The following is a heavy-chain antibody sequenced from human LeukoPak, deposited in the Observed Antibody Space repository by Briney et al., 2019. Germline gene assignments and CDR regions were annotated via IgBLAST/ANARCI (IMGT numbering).Heavy chain of an antibody. CDR2: IYYSGST. J-gene: IGHJ3*02. Sequence: SETLSLTCTVSGSSVSSGSYYWSWLRQPPGKGLEWIGYIYYSGSTNYNPSLKSRVTISVDTSKNQFSLKLSSVTAADTAVYYCARGLYSGSYPDAFDIWGQGTMVTVSS. D-gene: IGHD1-26*01. V-gene: IGHV4-61*01. CDR3: ARGLYSGSYPDAFDI. CDR1: GSSVSSGSYY.